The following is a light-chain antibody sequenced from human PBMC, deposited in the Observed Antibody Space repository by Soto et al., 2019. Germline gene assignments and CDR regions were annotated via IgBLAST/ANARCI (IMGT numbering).Light chain of an antibody. CDR3: ISYTNSDTYV. CDR2: NVI. Sequence: QSALTQPASVSGSPGQSITISCTGTSSDVGGYNYVSCYQQHPGKAPKLMVFNVINRTSGVSNPFSGSKSGNTASLTIYWIQAEDEADYYCISYTNSDTYVFGTGTKLTVL. J-gene: IGLJ1*01. V-gene: IGLV2-14*03. CDR1: SSDVGGYNY.